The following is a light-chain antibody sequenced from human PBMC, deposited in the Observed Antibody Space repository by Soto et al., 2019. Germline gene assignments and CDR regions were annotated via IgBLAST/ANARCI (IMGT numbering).Light chain of an antibody. J-gene: IGLJ2*01. Sequence: QLVLTQPPSVSGAPGQMVTISCTGSSSNIGAGYDVHWYQQLPGTAPKLLIYGNSNRPSGVPDRFSGSKSGTSASLAITGLQAEDEDDYYCQSYDSSLSAHVVFGGGTQLTVL. CDR2: GNS. V-gene: IGLV1-40*01. CDR3: QSYDSSLSAHVV. CDR1: SSNIGAGYD.